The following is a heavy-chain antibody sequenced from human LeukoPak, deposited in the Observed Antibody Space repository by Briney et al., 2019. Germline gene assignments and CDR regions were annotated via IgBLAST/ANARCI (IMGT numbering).Heavy chain of an antibody. CDR1: GFTFSSYG. D-gene: IGHD6-19*01. CDR3: ARSGIAVAGYDY. Sequence: GGSPRLSCAASGFTFSSYGMHWVRQAPGKGLEWVAVIWYDGSNKYYADSVKGRFTISRDNSKNTLYLQMNSLRAEDTAVYYCARSGIAVAGYDYWGQGTLVTVSS. J-gene: IGHJ4*02. CDR2: IWYDGSNK. V-gene: IGHV3-33*01.